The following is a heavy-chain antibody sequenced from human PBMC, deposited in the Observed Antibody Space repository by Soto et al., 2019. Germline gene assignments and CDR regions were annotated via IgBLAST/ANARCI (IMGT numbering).Heavy chain of an antibody. J-gene: IGHJ6*04. D-gene: IGHD3-3*01. V-gene: IGHV3-9*01. CDR1: GFTFDDYA. Sequence: SGGSLRLSCAASGFTFDDYAMHWVRQAPGKGLEWVSRISWNSGSIGYADSVKGRFTISRDNAKNTLYLQMNSLRAEDTAVYYCARDPGRVVMDVWGKGTTVTVSS. CDR3: ARDPGRVVMDV. CDR2: ISWNSGSI.